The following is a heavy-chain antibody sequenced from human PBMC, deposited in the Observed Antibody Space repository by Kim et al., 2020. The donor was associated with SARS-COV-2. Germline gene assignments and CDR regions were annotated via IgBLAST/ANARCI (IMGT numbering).Heavy chain of an antibody. Sequence: GGSLRLSCAASGFTFSDYYMSWIRQAPGKGLEWVAYISSSSSYTNYADSVKGRFTISRDNAKNSLYLQMNSLRAEDTAVYYCARDSYRYGDYSGGWYFDLLGRGTLVTVSS. CDR2: ISSSSSYT. V-gene: IGHV3-11*06. CDR1: GFTFSDYY. D-gene: IGHD4-17*01. J-gene: IGHJ2*01. CDR3: ARDSYRYGDYSGGWYFDL.